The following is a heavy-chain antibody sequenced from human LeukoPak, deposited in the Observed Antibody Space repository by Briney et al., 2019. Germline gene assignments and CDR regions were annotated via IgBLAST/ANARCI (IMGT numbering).Heavy chain of an antibody. D-gene: IGHD1-14*01. CDR3: ARNPRGILAPSDL. CDR1: GGSISSYY. V-gene: IGHV4-59*04. Sequence: PSETLSLTCTVSGGSISSYYWSWIRQPPGKGLEWIGNAYYSGSTYYNPSLKSRVTISIDSSKNQVSLRLTSLTAVDTAVYYCARNPRGILAPSDLWGQGTLVTVSS. J-gene: IGHJ5*02. CDR2: AYYSGST.